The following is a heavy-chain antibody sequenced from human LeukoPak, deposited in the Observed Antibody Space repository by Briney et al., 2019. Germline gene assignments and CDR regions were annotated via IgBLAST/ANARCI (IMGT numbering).Heavy chain of an antibody. D-gene: IGHD6-19*01. CDR3: GRAVAGRFDY. V-gene: IGHV3-48*01. Sequence: GRSLRLSCATSGFTFRSYTMNSVRQAPGKGLEWVSYISSSDTIYQADSVKGRFTISRDNAKNSLYLQMNSLRAEDTAVYYCGRAVAGRFDYWGQGTLVTVSS. CDR1: GFTFRSYT. CDR2: ISSSDTI. J-gene: IGHJ4*02.